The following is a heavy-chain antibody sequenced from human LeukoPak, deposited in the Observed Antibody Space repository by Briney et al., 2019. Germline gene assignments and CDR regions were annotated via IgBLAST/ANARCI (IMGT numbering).Heavy chain of an antibody. CDR1: GYTLTELS. J-gene: IGHJ3*02. D-gene: IGHD1-26*01. V-gene: IGHV1-24*01. CDR2: FDPEDGET. CDR3: ATDRGIVGTIDAFDI. Sequence: ASVKVSCKVSGYTLTELSMHWVRQAPGKGLEWMGGFDPEDGETIYAQKFQGRVTMTEDTSTDTAYMELSSLRSEDTAVYYCATDRGIVGTIDAFDIWGQGIMVTVSS.